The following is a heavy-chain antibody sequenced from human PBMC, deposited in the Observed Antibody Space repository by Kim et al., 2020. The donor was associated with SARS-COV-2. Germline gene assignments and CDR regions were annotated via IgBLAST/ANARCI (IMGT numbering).Heavy chain of an antibody. J-gene: IGHJ6*02. CDR3: ARSRDSSAYYRSMDV. CDR2: IYDSGSP. V-gene: IGHV4-61*01. D-gene: IGHD3-22*01. CDR1: GGSVSSGIYY. Sequence: SETLSLTCTVPGGSVSSGIYYWTWIRQPPGKGLEWIGHIYDSGSPNYNPSLKSRVTISVDTSENQFSLRLTSVTAADTAVYYCARSRDSSAYYRSMDVWGQETAVTV.